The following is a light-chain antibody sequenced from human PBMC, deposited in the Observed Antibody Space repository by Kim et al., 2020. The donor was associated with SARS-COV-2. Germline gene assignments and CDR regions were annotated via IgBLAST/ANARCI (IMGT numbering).Light chain of an antibody. CDR1: SSDVGSYNR. Sequence: GQSVTISCPGTSSDVGSYNRVSWYQQPPGTAPKLMIYEVSNRPSGVPDRFSGSKSGNTASLTISGLQAEDEADYYCSSYTSSSTVVFGGGTQLTVL. CDR2: EVS. CDR3: SSYTSSSTVV. V-gene: IGLV2-18*02. J-gene: IGLJ2*01.